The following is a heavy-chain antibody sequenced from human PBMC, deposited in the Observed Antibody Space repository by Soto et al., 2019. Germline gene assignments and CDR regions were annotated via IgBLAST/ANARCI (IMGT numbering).Heavy chain of an antibody. D-gene: IGHD6-13*01. Sequence: PLETLSLTCTVSGGSISSSSYYWGWIRQPPGKGLEWIGSIYYSGSTYYNPSLKSRVTISVDTSKNQFSLKLSSVTAADTAVYYCARHRWGDQIAAAFLEYWGQGTLVTVS. J-gene: IGHJ4*02. V-gene: IGHV4-39*01. CDR2: IYYSGST. CDR3: ARHRWGDQIAAAFLEY. CDR1: GGSISSSSYY.